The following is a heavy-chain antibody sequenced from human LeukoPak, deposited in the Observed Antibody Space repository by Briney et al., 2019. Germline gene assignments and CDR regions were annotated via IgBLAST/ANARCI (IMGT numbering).Heavy chain of an antibody. V-gene: IGHV3-21*01. Sequence: KTGGSLRLSCASSGFIFSDYSMNWVRQAPGKGLEWVSSISRSSRHVYYAGSVKGRFAISRDNARNSLYLQMNSLRAEDMAVYFCVRDFMGSGATTANRHQGPIQ. J-gene: IGHJ1*01. D-gene: IGHD1/OR15-1a*01. CDR3: VRDFMGSGATTANRHQGPIQ. CDR2: ISRSSRHV. CDR1: GFIFSDYS.